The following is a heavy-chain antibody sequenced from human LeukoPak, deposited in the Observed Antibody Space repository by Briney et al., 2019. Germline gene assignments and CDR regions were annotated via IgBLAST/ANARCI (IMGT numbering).Heavy chain of an antibody. D-gene: IGHD5-24*01. Sequence: SQTLSLTCTVSGGSISSGSYYWSWIRQPAGKGLEWIGRIYTSGSTNYNPSLKSRVTISVDTSKNQFSLKLSSVTAADTAVYYCARNRDGYNSFDYWGQGTLVTVSS. V-gene: IGHV4-61*02. CDR2: IYTSGST. CDR1: GGSISSGSYY. CDR3: ARNRDGYNSFDY. J-gene: IGHJ4*02.